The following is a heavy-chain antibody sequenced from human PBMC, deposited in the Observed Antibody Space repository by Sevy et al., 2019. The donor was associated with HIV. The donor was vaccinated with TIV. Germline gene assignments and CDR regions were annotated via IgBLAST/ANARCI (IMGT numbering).Heavy chain of an antibody. CDR3: ASLYGSGGSCSRDA. D-gene: IGHD2-15*01. CDR2: INHSGST. Sequence: SETLSLTCAVYGGSFSGYYWSWIRQPPGKGLEWIGEINHSGSTNYNPSLKSRVTISVDTSKNQFSLKLSSVTAAGTAVYYCASLYGSGGSCSRDAWGQGTMVTVSS. J-gene: IGHJ3*01. CDR1: GGSFSGYY. V-gene: IGHV4-34*01.